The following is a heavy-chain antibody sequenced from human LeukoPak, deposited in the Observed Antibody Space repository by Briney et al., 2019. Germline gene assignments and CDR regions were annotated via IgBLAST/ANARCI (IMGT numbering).Heavy chain of an antibody. V-gene: IGHV3-74*01. CDR2: INSDGSST. J-gene: IGHJ4*02. CDR1: GLTFTSCT. Sequence: WWSLRLSCAAPGLTFTSCTMHWLLQAPGKGLVWVSRINSDGSSTSYADSVKRRLTISRDNAKNTLYVQMNSLRAEHTAVHYCARDHRGYVRADFDSWGEGTLVTVSS. CDR3: ARDHRGYVRADFDS. D-gene: IGHD3-10*02.